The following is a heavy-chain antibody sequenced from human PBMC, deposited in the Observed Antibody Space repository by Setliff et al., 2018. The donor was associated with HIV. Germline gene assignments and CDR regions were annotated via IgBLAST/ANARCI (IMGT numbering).Heavy chain of an antibody. V-gene: IGHV1-46*01. Sequence: ASVKVSCKASGYTFTSCYIHWVRQAPGQGLEWMGIINPRGGDANYSKKFQGRVTITRDTSATTAYMELSSLRSDDMAVYYCARGRIVPTITSFYYYYYMDVWGKGTTVTVSS. CDR3: ARGRIVPTITSFYYYYYMDV. CDR2: INPRGGDA. CDR1: GYTFTSCY. J-gene: IGHJ6*03. D-gene: IGHD5-12*01.